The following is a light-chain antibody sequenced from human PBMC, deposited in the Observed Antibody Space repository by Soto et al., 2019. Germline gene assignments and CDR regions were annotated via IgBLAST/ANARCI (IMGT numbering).Light chain of an antibody. J-gene: IGKJ1*01. CDR1: QSVSRSY. CDR3: QQYNNWPRT. Sequence: IVLTQSPGTVSLSPGDRATLSCRASQSVSRSYLGWYQQKPGQAPRLLIYGASTRATGIPARFSGSGSGTEFTLTISSLQSEDFAVYYCQQYNNWPRTFGQGTKVDIK. CDR2: GAS. V-gene: IGKV3-15*01.